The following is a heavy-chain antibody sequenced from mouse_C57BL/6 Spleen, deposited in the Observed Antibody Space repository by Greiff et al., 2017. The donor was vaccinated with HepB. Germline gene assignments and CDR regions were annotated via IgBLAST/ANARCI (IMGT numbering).Heavy chain of an antibody. CDR2: INPNNGGT. J-gene: IGHJ1*03. D-gene: IGHD2-4*01. CDR3: AREDDYHWYFDV. V-gene: IGHV1-18*01. CDR1: GYTFTDYN. Sequence: EVQLQQSGPELVKPGASVKIPCKASGYTFTDYNMDWVKQSHGKSLEWIGDINPNNGGTIYNQKFKGKATLTVDKSSSTAYMELRSLTSEVTAVYYCAREDDYHWYFDVWGTGTTVTVSS.